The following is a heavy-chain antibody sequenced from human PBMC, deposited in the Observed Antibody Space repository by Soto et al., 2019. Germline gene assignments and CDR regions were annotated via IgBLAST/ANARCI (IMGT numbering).Heavy chain of an antibody. J-gene: IGHJ3*02. CDR2: IYSGGST. D-gene: IGHD3-22*01. V-gene: IGHV3-53*01. Sequence: EVQLVESGGGLIQPGGSLRLSCAASGFTVSSNYMSWVRQAPGKGLEWVSVIYSGGSTYSADSVKGRFTISRDNSKNTLYLQMNSLRAEDTAVYYCARNYDSTAGGAFDIWGQGTMVTVSS. CDR3: ARNYDSTAGGAFDI. CDR1: GFTVSSNY.